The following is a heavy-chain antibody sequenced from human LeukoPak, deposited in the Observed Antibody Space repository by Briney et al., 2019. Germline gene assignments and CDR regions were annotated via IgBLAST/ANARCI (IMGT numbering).Heavy chain of an antibody. D-gene: IGHD3-22*01. V-gene: IGHV3-23*01. CDR1: RFTLSSYA. CDR3: AKPLQYSYDSSGYLH. CDR2: ISGSGGST. Sequence: PGVSLRLSCAASRFTLSSYAMSWLRQAPGKGREWVSAISGSGGSTYYADSVKGRFTISRDNSKHTLYLQMNSLRAEDTGVYYCAKPLQYSYDSSGYLHWGQGTLVTVSS. J-gene: IGHJ4*02.